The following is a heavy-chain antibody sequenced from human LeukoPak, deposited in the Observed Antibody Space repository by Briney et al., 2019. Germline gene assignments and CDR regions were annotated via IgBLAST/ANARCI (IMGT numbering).Heavy chain of an antibody. D-gene: IGHD1-26*01. V-gene: IGHV5-51*01. Sequence: GESLKISCKGSGYNFGSHWIGWVRQMPGKGLEWMGIIYPGDSDTRYNPSFQGQVTISTDKSISTAYLQWSSLKASDSGMYFCARHASSIGSTQVPFDYWGQGTLVTVSS. CDR1: GYNFGSHW. CDR2: IYPGDSDT. J-gene: IGHJ4*02. CDR3: ARHASSIGSTQVPFDY.